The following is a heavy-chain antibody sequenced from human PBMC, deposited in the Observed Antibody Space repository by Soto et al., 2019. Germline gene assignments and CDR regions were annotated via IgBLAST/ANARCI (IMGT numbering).Heavy chain of an antibody. D-gene: IGHD6-6*01. V-gene: IGHV1-69*13. CDR1: GGTFSSYA. CDR3: ARTPFEYSSSSYYYYGMDV. Sequence: SGQVSCKASGGTFSSYAISWVRQAPGQGLEWMGGIIPIFGTANYAQKFQGRVTITADESTSTAYMELSSLRSEDTAVYYCARTPFEYSSSSYYYYGMDVWGQGTTVTVSS. J-gene: IGHJ6*02. CDR2: IIPIFGTA.